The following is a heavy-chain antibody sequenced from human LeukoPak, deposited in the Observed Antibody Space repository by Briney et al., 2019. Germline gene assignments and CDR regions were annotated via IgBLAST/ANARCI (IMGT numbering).Heavy chain of an antibody. CDR1: GFTFSSYA. V-gene: IGHV3-23*01. CDR2: ISSSSSST. J-gene: IGHJ1*01. D-gene: IGHD3-22*01. CDR3: AKDRGRLYDSSGYYYVAAEYFQH. Sequence: PGGSLRLSCAASGFTFSSYAMNWVCQAPGKGLEWVSSISSSSSSTYYADSVKGRFTISRDNSKNSLDLQMNSLRAEDTAVYYCAKDRGRLYDSSGYYYVAAEYFQHWGQGNLVTVSS.